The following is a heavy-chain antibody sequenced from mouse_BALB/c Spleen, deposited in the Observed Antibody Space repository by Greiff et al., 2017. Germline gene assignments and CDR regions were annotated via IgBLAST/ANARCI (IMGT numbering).Heavy chain of an antibody. CDR1: GFTFSSYT. Sequence: DVKLVESGGGLVQPGGSLKLSCAASGFTFSSYTMSWVRQTPEKRLEWVAYISNGGGSTYYPDTVKGRFTISRDNAKNTLYLQMSSLKSEDTAMYYCARHIQVYYAMDYWGQGTSVTVSS. CDR3: ARHIQVYYAMDY. V-gene: IGHV5-12-2*01. J-gene: IGHJ4*01. CDR2: ISNGGGST.